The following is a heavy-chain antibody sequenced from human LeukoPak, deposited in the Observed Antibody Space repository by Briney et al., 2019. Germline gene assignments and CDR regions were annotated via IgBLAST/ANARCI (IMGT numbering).Heavy chain of an antibody. D-gene: IGHD6-6*01. Sequence: SETLSLTCTVSGDSISRSSYYWGWIRQPPGKGLEWIGSVYYSGTTYYNPSLKSRVTISVDTPKNQFSLKLSSVTAADTAVYYCAREAEQLADNAFDIWGQGTMVTVSS. CDR3: AREAEQLADNAFDI. V-gene: IGHV4-39*07. CDR2: VYYSGTT. J-gene: IGHJ3*02. CDR1: GDSISRSSYY.